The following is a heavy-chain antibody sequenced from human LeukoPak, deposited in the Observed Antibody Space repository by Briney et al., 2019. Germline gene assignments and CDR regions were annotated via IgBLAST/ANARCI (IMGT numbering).Heavy chain of an antibody. Sequence: SETLSLTCAVYGGSFSGYYWSWIRQPPGKGLEWIGEINHSGSTNYNPPLKSRVTISVDTSKNQFSLKLSSVTAADTAVYYCARGRGNRLSYWGQGTLVTVSS. CDR1: GGSFSGYY. CDR2: INHSGST. V-gene: IGHV4-34*01. J-gene: IGHJ4*02. D-gene: IGHD1-14*01. CDR3: ARGRGNRLSY.